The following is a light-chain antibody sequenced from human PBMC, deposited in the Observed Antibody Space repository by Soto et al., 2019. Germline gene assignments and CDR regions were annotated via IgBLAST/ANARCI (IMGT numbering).Light chain of an antibody. V-gene: IGKV3-11*01. CDR2: DVS. CDR1: QSVSSY. J-gene: IGKJ2*01. Sequence: EIVLTQSPATLSLSLGGRATLSCRASQSVSSYLAWYQQKPGQAPRLLIYDVSSRATGIPARFSGSGSGTDFTLTISSLEPEDFAVYYCQQRSNWPRTFGQGTKLEIK. CDR3: QQRSNWPRT.